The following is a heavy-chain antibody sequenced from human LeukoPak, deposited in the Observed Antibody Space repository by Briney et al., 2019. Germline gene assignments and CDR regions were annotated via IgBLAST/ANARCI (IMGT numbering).Heavy chain of an antibody. D-gene: IGHD6-25*01. CDR3: ARDHLAADAFDI. CDR2: IKQDGSEK. J-gene: IGHJ3*02. V-gene: IGHV3-7*01. CDR1: GFTFSSYW. Sequence: GSLRLSCAASGFTFSSYWMSWVRQAPGKGLEWVAIIKQDGSEKYYVDSVKGRFTISRDNAKNSLYLQMNSLRAEDTAVYYCARDHLAADAFDIWGQGTMVAVSS.